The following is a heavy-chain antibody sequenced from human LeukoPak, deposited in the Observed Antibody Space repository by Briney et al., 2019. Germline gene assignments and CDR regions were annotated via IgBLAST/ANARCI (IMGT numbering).Heavy chain of an antibody. CDR3: ARDITSITIFGVVTHFDY. Sequence: PGGSLRLSCAASGFTFSSYWMSWVRQAPGKGLEWVANIKQDGSEKYYVDSVKGRFTTSRDNAKNSLYLQMNSLRAEDTAVYYCARDITSITIFGVVTHFDYWGQGTLVTVSS. V-gene: IGHV3-7*01. CDR2: IKQDGSEK. D-gene: IGHD3-3*01. CDR1: GFTFSSYW. J-gene: IGHJ4*02.